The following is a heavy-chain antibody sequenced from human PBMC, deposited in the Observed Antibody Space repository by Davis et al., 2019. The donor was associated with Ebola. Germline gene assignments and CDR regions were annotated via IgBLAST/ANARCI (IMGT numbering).Heavy chain of an antibody. CDR2: LGTSADT. V-gene: IGHV3-23*01. J-gene: IGHJ3*02. CDR3: AKDTSNIWFDM. CDR1: GFIFSSYV. D-gene: IGHD2-2*01. Sequence: GGSLRLSCAASGFIFSSYVMSWVRQAPGKGLEWVSTLGTSADTYYADSVKGRFTISRDNSKNTLYLQMNGLRVEDTAIYYCAKDTSNIWFDMWDQGTMVTVSS.